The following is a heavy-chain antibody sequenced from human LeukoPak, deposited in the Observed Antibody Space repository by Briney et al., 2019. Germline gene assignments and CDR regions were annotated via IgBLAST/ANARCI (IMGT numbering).Heavy chain of an antibody. CDR2: IGTAGDT. J-gene: IGHJ6*02. CDR3: ARGPTYYYDSSGYSLYGMDV. D-gene: IGHD3-22*01. Sequence: GGSLRLSCAASGFTFSSYDMHWVRQATGKGLEWVSAIGTAGDTYYPGSVKGRFTISRENAKNSLYLQMNSLRAGDTAVYYCARGPTYYYDSSGYSLYGMDVWGQGTTVTVSS. CDR1: GFTFSSYD. V-gene: IGHV3-13*01.